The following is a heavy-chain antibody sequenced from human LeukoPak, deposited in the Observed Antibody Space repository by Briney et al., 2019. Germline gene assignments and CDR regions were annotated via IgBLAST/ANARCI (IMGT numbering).Heavy chain of an antibody. V-gene: IGHV4-59*01. Sequence: SETLSLTCSVSGGSLSSYYWSWIRQPPGKGLEWIGYIYYSGSTNYNPSLKSRVTISVDTSKNQFSLMLSSVTAADTAVYYCARKGVGTTTFYYYGMDVWGQGTTVTVSS. J-gene: IGHJ6*02. CDR3: ARKGVGTTTFYYYGMDV. CDR1: GGSLSSYY. CDR2: IYYSGST. D-gene: IGHD1-26*01.